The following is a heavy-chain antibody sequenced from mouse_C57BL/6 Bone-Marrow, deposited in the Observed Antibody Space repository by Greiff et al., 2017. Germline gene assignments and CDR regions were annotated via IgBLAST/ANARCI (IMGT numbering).Heavy chain of an antibody. CDR2: IYPRSGNT. CDR3: ARDDYDGVYFDY. D-gene: IGHD2-4*01. V-gene: IGHV1-81*01. Sequence: VQLQQSGAELARPGASVKLSCKASGYTFTSYGISWVKQRTGQGLEWIGEIYPRSGNTYYNEKFKGKATLTADKSSSTAYMELRSLTSADSAVYFCARDDYDGVYFDYWGQGTTLTVSS. CDR1: GYTFTSYG. J-gene: IGHJ2*01.